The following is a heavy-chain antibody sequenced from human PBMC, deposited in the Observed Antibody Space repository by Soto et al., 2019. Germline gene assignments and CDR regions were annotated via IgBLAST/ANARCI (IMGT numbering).Heavy chain of an antibody. CDR3: ARDLFSGYDQAFDY. J-gene: IGHJ4*02. CDR1: GFTFSSYS. V-gene: IGHV3-21*01. CDR2: ISSSSSYI. D-gene: IGHD5-12*01. Sequence: LRLSCAASGFTFSSYSMNWVRQAPGKGLEWVLSISSSSSYIYYADSVKGRFTISRDNAKNSLYLQMNSLRAEDTAVYYCARDLFSGYDQAFDYWGQGALVTVSS.